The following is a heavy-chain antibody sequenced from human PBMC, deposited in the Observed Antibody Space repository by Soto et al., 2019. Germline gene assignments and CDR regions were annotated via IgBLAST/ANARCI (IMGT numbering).Heavy chain of an antibody. J-gene: IGHJ4*02. CDR2: TRNKGNSYTT. Sequence: EVQLVESGGGLVQPGGSLRLSCAVSGFTFSDHYMDWVRQAPGKGLEWVVRTRNKGNSYTTEYAASVKGRFTISRDDSKNSLLLELDSLICEDAAMYYCARGSGDYYVEFWGQGPLVTVSS. D-gene: IGHD3-10*01. CDR1: GFTFSDHY. CDR3: ARGSGDYYVEF. V-gene: IGHV3-72*01.